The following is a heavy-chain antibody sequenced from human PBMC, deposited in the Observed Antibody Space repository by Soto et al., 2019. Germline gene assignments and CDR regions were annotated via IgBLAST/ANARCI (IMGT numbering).Heavy chain of an antibody. V-gene: IGHV1-2*02. Sequence: XSVKVSCKASVYTFTCYYMHWVRQAPGQGLEWMGWINPNSGGTNYAQKFQGRVTMTRDTSISTAYMELSRLRSDDTAVYYCARAEYYDSSGYYYHWGQGTLVTVSS. J-gene: IGHJ1*01. CDR3: ARAEYYDSSGYYYH. D-gene: IGHD3-22*01. CDR1: VYTFTCYY. CDR2: INPNSGGT.